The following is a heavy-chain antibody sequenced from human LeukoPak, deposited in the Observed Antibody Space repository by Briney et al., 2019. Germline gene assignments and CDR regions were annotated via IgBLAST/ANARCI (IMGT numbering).Heavy chain of an antibody. CDR3: AKYVQYCSSTSCYTDAFDI. J-gene: IGHJ3*02. Sequence: GGSLRLTCEASGFTFSNYAMTWVRQAPGKGLEWVSAISGSGISTYYTDSVKGRFTISRDNSKNTLYLQMNSLRAEDTAVYYCAKYVQYCSSTSCYTDAFDIWGQGTMVTVSP. CDR1: GFTFSNYA. D-gene: IGHD2-2*02. CDR2: ISGSGIST. V-gene: IGHV3-23*01.